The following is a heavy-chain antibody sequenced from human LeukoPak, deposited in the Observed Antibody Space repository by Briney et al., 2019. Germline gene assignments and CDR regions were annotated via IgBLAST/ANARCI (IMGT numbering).Heavy chain of an antibody. CDR3: ARAHITIFGADY. CDR1: GFTFSSYG. D-gene: IGHD3-3*01. Sequence: GRSLRLSCAASGFTFSSYGMHWVRQAPGKGLEWVAVIWYDGSNKYYADSVKGRFTISRDNSKNTLYLQMNSLRAVDTAVYYCARAHITIFGADYWGQGTLVTVSS. CDR2: IWYDGSNK. J-gene: IGHJ4*02. V-gene: IGHV3-33*01.